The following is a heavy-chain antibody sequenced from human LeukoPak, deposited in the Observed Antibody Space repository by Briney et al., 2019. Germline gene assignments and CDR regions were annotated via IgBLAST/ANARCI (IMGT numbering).Heavy chain of an antibody. V-gene: IGHV3-23*01. D-gene: IGHD6-19*01. J-gene: IGHJ4*02. Sequence: GGSLRLSCAASGFTFSSYAMYCVRQAPGKRLEWVSGIFGSGGSTHYADSVKGRFTISRDNSKNTVYLQMNSLRAEDTAVYYCAKTTTGYSSGRFPGWPVDYWGQGTLVTVSS. CDR1: GFTFSSYA. CDR2: IFGSGGST. CDR3: AKTTTGYSSGRFPGWPVDY.